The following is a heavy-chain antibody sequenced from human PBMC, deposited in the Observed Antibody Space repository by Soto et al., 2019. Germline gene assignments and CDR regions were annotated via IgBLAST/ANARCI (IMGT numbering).Heavy chain of an antibody. CDR2: IYYSGST. J-gene: IGHJ3*02. CDR1: GGSVSSGAYY. CDR3: ARARLRAVYAFDI. Sequence: SETLSLTCTVSGGSVSSGAYYWTWIRQRPGKGLEWIGYIYYSGSTYYSPSLKSRLSISLDTSKNQFPLRLSSVTAADTAMYYCARARLRAVYAFDIWGQGTMVTVS. D-gene: IGHD5-12*01. V-gene: IGHV4-31*03.